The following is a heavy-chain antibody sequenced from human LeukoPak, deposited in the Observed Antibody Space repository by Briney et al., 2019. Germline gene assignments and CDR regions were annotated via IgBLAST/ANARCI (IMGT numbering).Heavy chain of an antibody. V-gene: IGHV1-8*02. J-gene: IGHJ4*02. CDR2: MNPNSGNT. Sequence: GASVKVSCKASGGTFSSYAISWVRQATGQGLEWMGWMNPNSGNTGYAQKFQGRVTMTRNTSISTAYMELSSLRSEDTAVYYCARGTSGSYFDYWGQGTLVTVSS. D-gene: IGHD3-3*01. CDR1: GGTFSSYA. CDR3: ARGTSGSYFDY.